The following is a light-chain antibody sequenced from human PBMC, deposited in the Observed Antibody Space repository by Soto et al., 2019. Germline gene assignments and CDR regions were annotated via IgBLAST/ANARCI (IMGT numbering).Light chain of an antibody. J-gene: IGKJ5*01. CDR2: DAS. CDR1: QSISSW. Sequence: QMTLTTSALWARVEDRGTVACRASQSISSWLAWYQQKPGKAPKLLIYDASSLESGVPSRFSGSGSGTEFTLTLSSLQPDDFATYSCQQYNSYLYTFGQGTRLEIK. CDR3: QQYNSYLYT. V-gene: IGKV1-5*01.